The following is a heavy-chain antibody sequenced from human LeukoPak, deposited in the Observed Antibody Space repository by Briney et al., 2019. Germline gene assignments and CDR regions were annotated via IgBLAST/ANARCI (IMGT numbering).Heavy chain of an antibody. CDR2: IYYSGST. D-gene: IGHD6-13*01. J-gene: IGHJ3*02. Sequence: PSETLSLTCSVSGGSMSTYYWSWIRQPPGKGLEWIGYIYYSGSTNYNPSLKSRVTISVDTSKNQFSLKLSSVTAADTAVYYCARPYYSSSWPDAFDIWGQGTMVTVSS. V-gene: IGHV4-59*01. CDR1: GGSMSTYY. CDR3: ARPYYSSSWPDAFDI.